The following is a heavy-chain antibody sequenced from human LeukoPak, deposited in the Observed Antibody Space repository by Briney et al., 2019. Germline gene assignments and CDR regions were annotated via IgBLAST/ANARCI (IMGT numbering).Heavy chain of an antibody. V-gene: IGHV3-7*01. CDR2: IKPDGSDK. D-gene: IGHD3-16*01. Sequence: GGSLRLSCAASGFIFSSYEMNWVRQAPGKGLEWVGNIKPDGSDKYYMDSMKGRFTISRDNSENSLHLHMNSLRAEDTAVYYCARVGPQGADHYVDVWGKGTTVTISS. CDR1: GFIFSSYE. CDR3: ARVGPQGADHYVDV. J-gene: IGHJ6*03.